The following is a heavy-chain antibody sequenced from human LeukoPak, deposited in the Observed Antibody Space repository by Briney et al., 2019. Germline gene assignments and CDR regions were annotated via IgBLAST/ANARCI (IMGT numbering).Heavy chain of an antibody. CDR2: IYYSGST. Sequence: SETLSLTCTVSGGSISSGGYYWSWIRQHPGKGLEWIGYIYYSGSTYYNPSLKGRVTISVDTSKNQFSLKLSSVTAADTAVYYCARVPRQLTGPFDYWGQGTLVTVSS. J-gene: IGHJ4*02. D-gene: IGHD1-20*01. V-gene: IGHV4-31*03. CDR1: GGSISSGGYY. CDR3: ARVPRQLTGPFDY.